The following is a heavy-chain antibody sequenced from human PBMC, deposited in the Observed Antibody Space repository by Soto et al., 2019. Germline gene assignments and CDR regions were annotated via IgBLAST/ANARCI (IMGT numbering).Heavy chain of an antibody. CDR2: IVVISNTA. CDR3: ARAIKRWEVHYYFDY. Sequence: QVVLLQSGAEVKEPGSSVRVSCKVSGSTFNNFAFSWVRQAPGHGPERMGGIVVISNTADYSQRFRDRVTITADTSTNTLYMELGSLTFEDTAVYYCARAIKRWEVHYYFDYWGQGTQVTVSS. CDR1: GSTFNNFA. J-gene: IGHJ4*02. D-gene: IGHD1-26*01. V-gene: IGHV1-69*06.